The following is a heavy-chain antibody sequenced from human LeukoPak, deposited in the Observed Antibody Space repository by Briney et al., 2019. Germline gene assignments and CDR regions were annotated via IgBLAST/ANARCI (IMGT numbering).Heavy chain of an antibody. J-gene: IGHJ4*02. CDR2: IYYSGST. D-gene: IGHD4-11*01. Sequence: SETLSLTCTVSGGSISSYYWSWIRQPPGKGLEWIGYIYYSGSTNYNPSLKSRVTISVDTSKNQFSLKLSSVTAADTAVYYCARDPTRSGLDYWGQGTPVTVSS. CDR3: ARDPTRSGLDY. V-gene: IGHV4-59*01. CDR1: GGSISSYY.